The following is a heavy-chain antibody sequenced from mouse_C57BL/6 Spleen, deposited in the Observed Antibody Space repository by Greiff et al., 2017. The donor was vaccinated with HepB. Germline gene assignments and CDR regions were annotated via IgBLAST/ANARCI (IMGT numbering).Heavy chain of an antibody. Sequence: EVKVVESVAELVRPGASVKLSCTASGFNIKNTYMHWVKQRPEQGLEWIGRIDPANGNTKYAPKFQGKATITADTSSNTAYLQLSSLTSEDTAIYYCSRYSDYDVTFDYWGQGTTLTVSS. CDR2: IDPANGNT. J-gene: IGHJ2*01. D-gene: IGHD2-4*01. CDR1: GFNIKNTY. V-gene: IGHV14-3*01. CDR3: SRYSDYDVTFDY.